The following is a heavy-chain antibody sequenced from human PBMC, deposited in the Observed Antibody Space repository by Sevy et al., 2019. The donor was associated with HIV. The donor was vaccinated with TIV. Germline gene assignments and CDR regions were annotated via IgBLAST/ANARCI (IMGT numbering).Heavy chain of an antibody. V-gene: IGHV1-69*13. Sequence: ASVKVSCKASGGSFTSFVFNWVRLAPGQGLEWMGGIVTSIGPAKYAQKFQGRVTITGDESTSTTYMELSSLRSEDTAIYYCARPQYDSTGYYPLYFYAMDVWGQGTTVTVSS. D-gene: IGHD3-22*01. J-gene: IGHJ6*02. CDR3: ARPQYDSTGYYPLYFYAMDV. CDR1: GGSFTSFV. CDR2: IVTSIGPA.